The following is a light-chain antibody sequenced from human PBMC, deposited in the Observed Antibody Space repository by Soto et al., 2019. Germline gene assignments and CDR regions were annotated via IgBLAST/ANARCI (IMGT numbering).Light chain of an antibody. CDR1: RSVSSN. Sequence: EIVLTQSPATLSLSPGERATLSCRPSRSVSSNLAWYQQKPGQAPRLLIYDASNRATGIPARFSGSGSGTDFTLTISSLEPEDFAVYYCQQRSNWPGTFGQGTKLEIK. J-gene: IGKJ2*01. V-gene: IGKV3-11*01. CDR3: QQRSNWPGT. CDR2: DAS.